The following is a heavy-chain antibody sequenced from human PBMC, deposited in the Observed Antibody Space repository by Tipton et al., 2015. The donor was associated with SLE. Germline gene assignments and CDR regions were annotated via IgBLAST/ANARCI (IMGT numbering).Heavy chain of an antibody. Sequence: TLSLTCAVSGGSINSYNWWTWVRQPPGKGLEWIGEIYHSGTTNYNPSFKSRITISLDKSNNHFSLRLSSLTAADTAVYYCARGPDYSNYYFYRMDVWGQGTTVTVSS. D-gene: IGHD4-11*01. J-gene: IGHJ6*02. CDR2: IYHSGTT. CDR1: GGSINSYNW. CDR3: ARGPDYSNYYFYRMDV. V-gene: IGHV4-4*02.